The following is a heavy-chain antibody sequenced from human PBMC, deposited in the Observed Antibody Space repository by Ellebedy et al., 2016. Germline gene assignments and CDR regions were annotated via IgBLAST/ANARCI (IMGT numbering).Heavy chain of an antibody. CDR1: GYTFTTYA. D-gene: IGHD4-17*01. J-gene: IGHJ4*02. CDR2: INVGNLFS. CDR3: ARGYGDYVPRFDY. Sequence: ASVKVSCKTYGYTFTTYAIHWVRQAPGQRLEWMAWINVGNLFSRYSQKFQGRVTITADKSTSTAYMELSSLRSEDTAVYYCARGYGDYVPRFDYWGQGTLVTVSS. V-gene: IGHV1-3*01.